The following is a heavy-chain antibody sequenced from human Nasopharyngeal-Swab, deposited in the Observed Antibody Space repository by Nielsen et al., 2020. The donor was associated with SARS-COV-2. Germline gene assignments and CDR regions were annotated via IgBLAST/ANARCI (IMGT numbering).Heavy chain of an antibody. J-gene: IGHJ4*02. D-gene: IGHD6-19*01. CDR3: ARAGSSGWYYYFDY. Sequence: LTCAASGFTFSSYWMSWVRQAPGKGLEWVANIKQDGSEKYYVDSVKGRFTISRDNAKNSLYLQMNSLRAEDTAVYYCARAGSSGWYYYFDYWGQGTLVTVSS. CDR1: GFTFSSYW. V-gene: IGHV3-7*01. CDR2: IKQDGSEK.